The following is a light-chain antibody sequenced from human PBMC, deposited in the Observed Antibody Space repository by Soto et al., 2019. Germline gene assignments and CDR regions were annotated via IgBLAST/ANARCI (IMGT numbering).Light chain of an antibody. CDR3: CSYTTSNTRQIV. CDR2: DVS. Sequence: QSAVTQPASVSGSPGQSITMSCTGTSSDVGGYNYVSWYQHHPGKAPKLMIYDVSNRPSGVSNRFSGSKSGNTASLTISGLQPEDEADYYCCSYTTSNTRQIVFGTGTKLTVL. J-gene: IGLJ1*01. CDR1: SSDVGGYNY. V-gene: IGLV2-14*03.